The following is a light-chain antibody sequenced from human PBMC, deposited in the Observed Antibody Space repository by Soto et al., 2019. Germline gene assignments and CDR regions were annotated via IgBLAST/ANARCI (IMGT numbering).Light chain of an antibody. V-gene: IGKV3-20*01. Sequence: EMGLTQSPGTLSLSPGERATLSCRPSQGVGSSYLACYQQKPGQAPRLLIYGASSRATGIPDRFSGSGSGTDFTLTISRLEPEDFAVYYCQQYGSSPPWTFGQGTKVEIK. J-gene: IGKJ1*01. CDR2: GAS. CDR1: QGVGSSY. CDR3: QQYGSSPPWT.